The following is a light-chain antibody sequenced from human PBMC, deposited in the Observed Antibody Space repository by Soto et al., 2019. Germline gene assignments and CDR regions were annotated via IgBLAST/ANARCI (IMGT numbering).Light chain of an antibody. CDR3: QQYNNWPQT. CDR1: QSVATN. J-gene: IGKJ1*01. V-gene: IGKV3-15*01. Sequence: EAVLTQSPATLSVSPGERATLSCRASQSVATNVAWYQQRPGQAPRLLIYGASKSHIGLPARFSGSGSGTEFTLTITSLKSEDFAVYYCQQYNNWPQTFGQGTKVELK. CDR2: GAS.